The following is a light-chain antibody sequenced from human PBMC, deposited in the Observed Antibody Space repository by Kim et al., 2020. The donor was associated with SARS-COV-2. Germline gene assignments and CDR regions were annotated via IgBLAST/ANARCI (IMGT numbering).Light chain of an antibody. CDR1: QSVISSS. J-gene: IGKJ5*01. Sequence: EIVLTQSPGTLSVSPGSRAILSCRASQSVISSSLAWYQQRPGQPHRLLIYGASNRATDIPDRFSGSGSGKDFTLTISRLEPEDVALYYCQQYGSSLITFGQGTRLEIK. V-gene: IGKV3-20*01. CDR3: QQYGSSLIT. CDR2: GAS.